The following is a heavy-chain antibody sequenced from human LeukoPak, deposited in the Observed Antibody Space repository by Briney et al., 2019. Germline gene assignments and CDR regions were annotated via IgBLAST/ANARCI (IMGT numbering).Heavy chain of an antibody. CDR3: ARDRNSPATYYFDF. CDR1: GFTFNAYA. CDR2: VANDGRDK. J-gene: IGHJ4*02. V-gene: IGHV3-30*01. D-gene: IGHD2-15*01. Sequence: GGSLRLSCAASGFTFNAYAIHWVRQAPSKGLEWVAVVANDGRDKQYADSMKGRFTISRDNSENTLYLQMNTLRPEDTAVYYCARDRNSPATYYFDFWGQGTLVTVSS.